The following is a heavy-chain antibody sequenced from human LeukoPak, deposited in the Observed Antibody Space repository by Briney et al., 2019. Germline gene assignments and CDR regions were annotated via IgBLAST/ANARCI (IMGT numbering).Heavy chain of an antibody. CDR2: VYYSGST. V-gene: IGHV4-59*01. D-gene: IGHD7-27*01. Sequence: PSETLSLTCTVSGDFITASYWSWIRQPPGKGLEWIGYVYYSGSTEYNPSLRSRVTMSLEMSKHQFSLNVTSVTAADTAAYYCATNTGTVFDYWGQGALVTVSS. CDR3: ATNTGTVFDY. CDR1: GDFITASY. J-gene: IGHJ4*02.